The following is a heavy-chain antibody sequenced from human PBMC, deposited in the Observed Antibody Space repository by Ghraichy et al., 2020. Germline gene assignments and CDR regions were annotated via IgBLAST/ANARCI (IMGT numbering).Heavy chain of an antibody. J-gene: IGHJ6*03. CDR2: ISSSSSYI. CDR1: GFTFSSYS. CDR3: ARDFNGYYTDYYYYMDV. V-gene: IGHV3-21*01. D-gene: IGHD3-3*01. Sequence: GGSLRLSCAASGFTFSSYSMNWVRQAPGKGLEWVSSISSSSSYIYYADSVKGQFTISRDNAKNSLYLQMNSLRAEDTAVYYCARDFNGYYTDYYYYMDVWGKGTTVTVSS.